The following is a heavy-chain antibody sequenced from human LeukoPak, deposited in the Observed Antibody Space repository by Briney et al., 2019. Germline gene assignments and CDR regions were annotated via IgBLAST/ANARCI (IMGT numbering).Heavy chain of an antibody. CDR1: GYTFTSYY. CDR2: ISPSGGST. V-gene: IGHV1-46*01. D-gene: IGHD5-18*01. Sequence: ASVKVSCKASGYTFTSYYMHWVRQAPGQGLEWMGIISPSGGSTSYAQKFQGRVTMTRDTSTSTVYMELSSLRSEDTAVYYCARDRQRGVIQYYFDYWGQGTLVTVSS. J-gene: IGHJ4*02. CDR3: ARDRQRGVIQYYFDY.